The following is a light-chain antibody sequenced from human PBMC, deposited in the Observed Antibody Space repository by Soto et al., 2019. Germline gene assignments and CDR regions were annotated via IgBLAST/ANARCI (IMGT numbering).Light chain of an antibody. CDR3: SSYTSSSTLYV. CDR1: SSDVGGYNY. Sequence: QSALTQPASVSGSPGQSITISCTGTSSDVGGYNYVSWYQQHPGKAPKLMIYDVSSRPSGVSNRFSGSKSGNTASLTISGLQAEDEADYSCSSYTSSSTLYVFGTGTKATVL. V-gene: IGLV2-14*01. J-gene: IGLJ1*01. CDR2: DVS.